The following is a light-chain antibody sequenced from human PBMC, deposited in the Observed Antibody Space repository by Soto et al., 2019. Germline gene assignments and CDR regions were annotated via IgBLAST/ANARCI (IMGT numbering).Light chain of an antibody. CDR1: QSVKNNY. V-gene: IGKV3-20*01. J-gene: IGKJ1*01. CDR2: AAS. Sequence: ETVLTQSPGTLSLSPGERATLSCRASQSVKNNYLRWYQQKPGQAPRLLIYAASGRATGIPDRFSGSGSGTDFTLTISRLEPEDCAVYYCQQYATSPRTFGQGTKVELK. CDR3: QQYATSPRT.